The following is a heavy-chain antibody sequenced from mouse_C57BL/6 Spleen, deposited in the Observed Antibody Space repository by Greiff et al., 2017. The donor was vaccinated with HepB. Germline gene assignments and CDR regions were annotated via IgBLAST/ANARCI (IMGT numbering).Heavy chain of an antibody. CDR3: ARETTEYYFDY. Sequence: EVQRVESEGGLVQPGSSMKLSCTASGFTFSDYYMAWVRQVPEKGLEWVANINYDGSSTYYLDSLKSRFIISRDNAKNILYLQMSSLKSEDTATYYCARETTEYYFDYWGQGTTLTVSS. V-gene: IGHV5-16*01. J-gene: IGHJ2*01. CDR1: GFTFSDYY. CDR2: INYDGSST. D-gene: IGHD1-1*01.